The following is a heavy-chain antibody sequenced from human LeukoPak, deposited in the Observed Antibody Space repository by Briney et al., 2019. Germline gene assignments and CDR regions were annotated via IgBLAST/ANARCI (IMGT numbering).Heavy chain of an antibody. CDR3: ARGEWELNAFDI. D-gene: IGHD1-26*01. CDR2: MNPNSGNT. J-gene: IGHJ3*02. Sequence: ASVKVSCKASEYTFTSYDINWVRQATRQGLEWMGWMNPNSGNTGYAQKFQGRVTITRNTSISTAYMELSSLRSEDTAVYYCARGEWELNAFDIWGQGTMVTVSS. CDR1: EYTFTSYD. V-gene: IGHV1-8*03.